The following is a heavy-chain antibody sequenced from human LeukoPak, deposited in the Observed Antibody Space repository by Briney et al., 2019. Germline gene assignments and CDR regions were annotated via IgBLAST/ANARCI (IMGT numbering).Heavy chain of an antibody. V-gene: IGHV4-39*07. J-gene: IGHJ6*03. D-gene: IGHD2-21*02. CDR1: GDSIRRSSHF. CDR2: IAYSGST. CDR3: ARAARTAVTGIRAGGGNYYSYYMDV. Sequence: SETLSLTCSVSGDSIRRSSHFWAWIRQPPGEGLEWIGSIAYSGSTYYNPSLQSRVTVSVDTSKNQFSLQLSSVTAAAPAVYHCARAARTAVTGIRAGGGNYYSYYMDVWGSGTTVTVSS.